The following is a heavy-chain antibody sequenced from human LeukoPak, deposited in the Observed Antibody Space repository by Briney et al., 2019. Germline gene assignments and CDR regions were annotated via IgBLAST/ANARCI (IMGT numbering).Heavy chain of an antibody. Sequence: GGSLRLSCAASGFKFSGYWMSWVRQVPGKGLEWVANINQAGSETHYVDSVKGRFTISRDNSKNTVFLQMNSLRADDTAKYYCAKDKAPGSWHTPSDFWGQGTLVTVSS. CDR1: GFKFSGYW. CDR2: INQAGSET. CDR3: AKDKAPGSWHTPSDF. J-gene: IGHJ4*02. D-gene: IGHD6-13*01. V-gene: IGHV3-7*03.